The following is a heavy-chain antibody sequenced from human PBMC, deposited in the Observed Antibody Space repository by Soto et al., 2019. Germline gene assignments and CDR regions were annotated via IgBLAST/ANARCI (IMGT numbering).Heavy chain of an antibody. CDR1: GFTFSVYA. CDR3: AKYSTSGPSRFFDL. Sequence: GGSLRLSCAASGFTFSVYAVAWIRQTPGKGLEWVSVIGAGSDGIQYVDSVKGRFSISRDNSKNTLYLHMNSLRAEDTAIYYCAKYSTSGPSRFFDLWGQGTLVTVSS. D-gene: IGHD5-12*01. V-gene: IGHV3-23*01. CDR2: IGAGSDGI. J-gene: IGHJ4*02.